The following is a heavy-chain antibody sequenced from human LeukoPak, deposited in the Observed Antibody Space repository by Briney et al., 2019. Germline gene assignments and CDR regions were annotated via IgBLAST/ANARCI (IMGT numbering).Heavy chain of an antibody. CDR1: GFTFSSYG. D-gene: IGHD1-14*01. Sequence: SGGSLRLSCAASGFTFSSYGMHWVRQAPGKGLEWVSSISSSSSYIYYADSVKGRFTISRDNAKNSLYLQMNSLRAEDTAVYYCARDYHTDAGNFDYWGQGTLVTVSS. V-gene: IGHV3-21*01. CDR3: ARDYHTDAGNFDY. CDR2: ISSSSSYI. J-gene: IGHJ4*02.